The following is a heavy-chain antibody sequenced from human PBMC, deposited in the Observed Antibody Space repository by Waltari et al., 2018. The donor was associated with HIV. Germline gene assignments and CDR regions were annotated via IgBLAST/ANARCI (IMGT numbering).Heavy chain of an antibody. Sequence: QVQLVQSGAEVTKPGASVTVSCKASGYIFTGYYIHWVRQAPGQGLEWMGRINPNNGGTNYAEKFQGRVTMTRDTSINTAYLELSRLRSDDTAVYYCARALGYNSSPGDSWGQGALVSVSS. J-gene: IGHJ5*01. CDR1: GYIFTGYY. CDR2: INPNNGGT. CDR3: ARALGYNSSPGDS. V-gene: IGHV1-2*06. D-gene: IGHD3-10*01.